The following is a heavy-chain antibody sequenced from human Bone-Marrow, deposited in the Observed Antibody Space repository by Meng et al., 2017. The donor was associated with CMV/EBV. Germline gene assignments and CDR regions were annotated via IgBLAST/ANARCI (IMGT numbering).Heavy chain of an antibody. CDR1: GGTFSSYA. CDR3: ASKKETNFDY. CDR2: IIPILGIA. V-gene: IGHV1-69*10. J-gene: IGHJ4*02. Sequence: SVKVSCQASGGTFSSYAISWVRQAPGQGREWMGGIIPILGIANYAQTFQGRLPITADKSTSTAYMELSSLRSGDTAVYYWASKKETNFDYWGQGTLVTVSS.